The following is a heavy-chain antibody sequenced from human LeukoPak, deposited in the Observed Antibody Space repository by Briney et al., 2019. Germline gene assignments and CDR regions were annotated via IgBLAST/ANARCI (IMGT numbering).Heavy chain of an antibody. CDR2: IYTSGST. D-gene: IGHD3-10*01. CDR1: GGSISSYY. V-gene: IGHV4-4*07. J-gene: IGHJ5*02. CDR3: ARDGRTREVWFDP. Sequence: SQTLSLTCTVSGGSISSYYWSWIRQPAGKGLEWIGRIYTSGSTNYSPSLKSRVTMSVDTSKNQFSLKLSSVAAADTAVYYCARDGRTREVWFDPWGQGTLVTVSS.